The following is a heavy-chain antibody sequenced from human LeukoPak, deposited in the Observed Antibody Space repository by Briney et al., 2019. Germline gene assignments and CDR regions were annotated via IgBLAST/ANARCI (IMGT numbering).Heavy chain of an antibody. J-gene: IGHJ4*02. CDR3: AREGRSWFGESYYFDY. D-gene: IGHD3-10*01. CDR2: IGKSGDSI. CDR1: GFAFSSFA. Sequence: GGSLRLSCAASGFAFSSFAMSWVRQAPGKGLEWVSIIGKSGDSIYYADSVKGRFTISRDNSKNTLFLQMNSLRAEDTAVYYCAREGRSWFGESYYFDYWGQGTLVTVSS. V-gene: IGHV3-23*01.